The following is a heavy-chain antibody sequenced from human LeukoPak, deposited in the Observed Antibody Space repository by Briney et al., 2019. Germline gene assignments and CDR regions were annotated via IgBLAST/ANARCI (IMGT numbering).Heavy chain of an antibody. D-gene: IGHD6-13*01. CDR3: ARDRPGSSSWYYFDY. CDR1: GGTFSSYA. Sequence: SVKVSCKASGGTFSSYAISWVRQAPGQGLEWIGRIIPIFGIANYAQKFQGRVTITADKSTSTAYMELSSLRSEDTAVYYCARDRPGSSSWYYFDYWGQGTLVTVSS. V-gene: IGHV1-69*04. CDR2: IIPIFGIA. J-gene: IGHJ4*02.